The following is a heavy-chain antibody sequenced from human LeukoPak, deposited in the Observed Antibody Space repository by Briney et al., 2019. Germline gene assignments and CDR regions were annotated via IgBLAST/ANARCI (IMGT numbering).Heavy chain of an antibody. J-gene: IGHJ4*02. D-gene: IGHD2-21*02. CDR2: IIPIFGTA. V-gene: IGHV1-69*01. Sequence: SVKVSCKASGGTFSSYAISWVRQAPGQGLEWMGGIIPIFGTANYAQKFQGRVTITADESTSTAYMELSSLRAEDTAVYYCAKMTVVTAISPRWGQGTLVTVSS. CDR1: GGTFSSYA. CDR3: AKMTVVTAISPR.